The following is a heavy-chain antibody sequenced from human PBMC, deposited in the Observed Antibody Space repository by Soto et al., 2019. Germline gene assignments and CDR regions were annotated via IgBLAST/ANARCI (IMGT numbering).Heavy chain of an antibody. CDR1: GFTFSSYS. CDR3: ARDWVDSVRVTHHHYGMEG. CDR2: ISSSSSYI. J-gene: IGHJ6*02. D-gene: IGHD5-18*01. Sequence: GGSLRLSCAASGFTFSSYSMNWVRQAPGKGLEWVSSISSSSSYIYYADSVKGRFTISRDNAKNSLYLQMNSLRAEDTAVYYCARDWVDSVRVTHHHYGMEGRGPGTTV. V-gene: IGHV3-21*01.